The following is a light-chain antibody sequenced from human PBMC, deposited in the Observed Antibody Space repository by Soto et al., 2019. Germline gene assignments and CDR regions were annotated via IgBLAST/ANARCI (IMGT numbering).Light chain of an antibody. Sequence: QSVLTQPPSVSEAPRQRVTTSCSGNSSNIRKNGVNWYQQPPGKAPKLLIYFDALLPSGISDRFSGSRSGTAASLAISGLQSEDEADYYCSARDDSLNAHVFGTGTKVTVL. J-gene: IGLJ1*01. CDR2: FDA. V-gene: IGLV1-36*01. CDR1: SSNIRKNG. CDR3: SARDDSLNAHV.